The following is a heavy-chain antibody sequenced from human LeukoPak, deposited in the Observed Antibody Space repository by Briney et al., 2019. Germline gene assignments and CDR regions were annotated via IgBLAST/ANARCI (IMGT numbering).Heavy chain of an antibody. J-gene: IGHJ5*02. D-gene: IGHD1-26*01. Sequence: GGSLRLSCAASGFTFSSYGMTWVRQAPGKGLEWVSYISSSSSTMYYADSVKGRFTISRDNAKNSLYLQLNSLRAEDTAVYYCARSLVVGATYPYHWGQGTLVTVSS. CDR1: GFTFSSYG. CDR2: ISSSSSTM. CDR3: ARSLVVGATYPYH. V-gene: IGHV3-48*01.